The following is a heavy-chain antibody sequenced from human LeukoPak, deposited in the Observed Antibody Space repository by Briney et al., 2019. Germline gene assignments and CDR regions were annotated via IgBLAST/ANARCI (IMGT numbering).Heavy chain of an antibody. CDR2: ISSSSIYI. V-gene: IGHV3-21*01. CDR1: VFTLSTYS. Sequence: GGCLRHSRAASVFTLSTYSMNSVRQAPGKGLEWVSSISSSSIYIYYADSVKGGFTISRDNAKKSLYLQMNSLRAEDTAVYYCARAYSERYGLGYYYMDVWGKGTTVTISS. D-gene: IGHD1-26*01. CDR3: ARAYSERYGLGYYYMDV. J-gene: IGHJ6*03.